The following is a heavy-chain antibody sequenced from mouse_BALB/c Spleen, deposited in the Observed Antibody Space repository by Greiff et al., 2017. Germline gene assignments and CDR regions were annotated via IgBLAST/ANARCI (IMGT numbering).Heavy chain of an antibody. J-gene: IGHJ4*01. CDR1: GFTFSSFG. CDR3: ARGITNAMDY. D-gene: IGHD2-4*01. Sequence: EVNLVESGGGLVQPGGSRKLSCAASGFTFSSFGMHWVRQAPEKGLEWVAYISSGSSTIYYADTVKGRFTISRDNPKNTLFLHMTSLRSEDTAMYYCARGITNAMDYWGQGTSVTVSS. CDR2: ISSGSSTI. V-gene: IGHV5-17*02.